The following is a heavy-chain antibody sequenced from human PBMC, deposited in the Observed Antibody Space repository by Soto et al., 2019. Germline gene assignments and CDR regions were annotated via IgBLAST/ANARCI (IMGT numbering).Heavy chain of an antibody. CDR1: GFTFSSYA. CDR3: ARGRGWGDYEVWYYGMDV. J-gene: IGHJ6*02. Sequence: QVQLVESGGGVVQPGRSLRLSCAVSGFTFSSYAMHWVSQAPGKWLEWVAVITYDGSNKYYVDSVKGRFTISRDNSKNTLYLQMNSLRAEDTAVYYCARGRGWGDYEVWYYGMDVWGQGTTVTVSS. V-gene: IGHV3-30-3*01. CDR2: ITYDGSNK. D-gene: IGHD4-17*01.